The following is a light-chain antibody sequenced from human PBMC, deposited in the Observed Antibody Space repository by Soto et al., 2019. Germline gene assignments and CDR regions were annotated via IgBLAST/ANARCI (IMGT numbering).Light chain of an antibody. Sequence: QAVVTQPPSVSGAPGQRVTISCTGSSSNIGAGYDVHWYQQLPGTAPKLLIYGNSNRPSGVPDRFSGSKSGTSASLAITGLQAEDEGDYYCQSYDSTLSARYVFGTGTKVTVL. V-gene: IGLV1-40*01. CDR3: QSYDSTLSARYV. J-gene: IGLJ1*01. CDR2: GNS. CDR1: SSNIGAGYD.